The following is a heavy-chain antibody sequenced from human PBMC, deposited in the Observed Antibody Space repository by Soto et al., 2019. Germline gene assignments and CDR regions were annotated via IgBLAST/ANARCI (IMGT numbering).Heavy chain of an antibody. V-gene: IGHV3-11*01. D-gene: IGHD3-10*01. Sequence: GGSLRLSCAASGFTFSDYYMSWIRQAPGKGLEWVSYISSSGSTIYYADSVKGRFTISRDNAKNSLYLQMNSLRAEDTAVYYCATHYSTDTWGAPDSNYYGSGDAFDIWGQGTMVTVSS. CDR1: GFTFSDYY. CDR2: ISSSGSTI. J-gene: IGHJ3*02. CDR3: ATHYSTDTWGAPDSNYYGSGDAFDI.